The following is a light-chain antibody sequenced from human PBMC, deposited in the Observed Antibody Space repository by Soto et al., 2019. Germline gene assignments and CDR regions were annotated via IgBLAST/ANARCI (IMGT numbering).Light chain of an antibody. CDR2: PNTDGSH. CDR1: SGHNTYA. V-gene: IGLV4-69*01. J-gene: IGLJ2*01. Sequence: QLVLTQSPSASASLGASVKIACTLSSGHNTYAIAWHQQQPEKGPRYLMRPNTDGSHFKGDGIPDRFAGSSSGAERDLTIAILKSDDEAAYYCQTWVTGTVVFGGGTKLTVL. CDR3: QTWVTGTVV.